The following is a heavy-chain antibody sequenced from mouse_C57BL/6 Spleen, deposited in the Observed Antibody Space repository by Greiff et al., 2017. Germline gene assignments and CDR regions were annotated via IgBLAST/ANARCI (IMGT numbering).Heavy chain of an antibody. V-gene: IGHV2-9-1*01. CDR2: ICTGGGT. D-gene: IGHD1-1*01. J-gene: IGHJ2*01. Sequence: VKVVESGPGLVAPSPSLSITCTASGFSFTSYAISWVRQPPGQGLEWLGVICTGGGTTYNSALKSRLSISKDNSKSQVLLKMNSLQTDDTARYYWARNDEADYYGSCYFDYWGQGTTLTVSS. CDR1: GFSFTSYA. CDR3: ARNDEADYYGSCYFDY.